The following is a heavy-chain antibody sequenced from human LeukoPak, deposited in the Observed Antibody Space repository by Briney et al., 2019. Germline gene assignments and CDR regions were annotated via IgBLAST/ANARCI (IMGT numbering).Heavy chain of an antibody. Sequence: GGSLRLSCAASGFTFSSYWMHWVRQAPGKGLVWVSRINSDGSSTSYADSVKGRFTISRDNAKNTLYLQMNSLRAEDTAVYYCARGDPVTKFGYWGQGTLVTVSS. D-gene: IGHD7-27*01. CDR2: INSDGSST. CDR1: GFTFSSYW. CDR3: ARGDPVTKFGY. J-gene: IGHJ4*02. V-gene: IGHV3-74*01.